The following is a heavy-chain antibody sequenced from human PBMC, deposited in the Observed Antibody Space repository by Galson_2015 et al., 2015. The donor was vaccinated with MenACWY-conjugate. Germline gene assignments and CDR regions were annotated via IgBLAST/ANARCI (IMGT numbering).Heavy chain of an antibody. D-gene: IGHD2-15*01. V-gene: IGHV4-59*02. CDR1: GGSVSSFY. Sequence: SETLSLTCTVSGGSVSSFYWSWIRQPPGKGLEWIGSMYYSGSTNYNPSLKSRVTISLDTSENQFSLKLASVTAADTAVYYCAREDCSGGTCSGFYGLDVWGTGTTVTVSS. CDR3: AREDCSGGTCSGFYGLDV. J-gene: IGHJ6*04. CDR2: MYYSGST.